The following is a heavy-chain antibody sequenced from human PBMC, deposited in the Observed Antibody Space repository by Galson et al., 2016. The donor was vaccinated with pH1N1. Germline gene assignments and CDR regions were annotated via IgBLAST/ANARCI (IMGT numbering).Heavy chain of an antibody. J-gene: IGHJ3*01. CDR2: ISGSDTTI. V-gene: IGHV3-11*01. CDR1: GFSFSHYY. CDR3: ARDHFGWAFDV. D-gene: IGHD3-10*01. Sequence: SLRLSCAASGFSFSHYYMGWIRQAPGKGLEWISYISGSDTTIYYADSVRGRFTISRDSAQNSLYLHMNSLRAADTAVYYCARDHFGWAFDVWGQGTMVTVSP.